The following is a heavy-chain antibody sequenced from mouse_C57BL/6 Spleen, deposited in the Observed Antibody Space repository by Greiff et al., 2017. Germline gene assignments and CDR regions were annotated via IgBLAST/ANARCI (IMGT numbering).Heavy chain of an antibody. J-gene: IGHJ4*01. CDR2: IYPGDGDT. D-gene: IGHD1-1*01. CDR1: GYAFSSYW. Sequence: VKLQESGAELVKPGASVKISCKASGYAFSSYWMNWVKQRPGKGLEWIGQIYPGDGDTNYNGKFKGKATLTADKSSSTAYMQLSSLTSEDSAVYFCARGYYGSSPYYAMDYWGQGTSVTVSS. CDR3: ARGYYGSSPYYAMDY. V-gene: IGHV1-80*01.